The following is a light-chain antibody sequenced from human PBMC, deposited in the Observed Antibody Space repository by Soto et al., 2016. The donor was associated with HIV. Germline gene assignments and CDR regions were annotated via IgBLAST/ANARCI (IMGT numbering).Light chain of an antibody. Sequence: DIQMTQSPSTLSASVGDRVTISCRASQSISSWLAWYQQKPGKAPKLLIYKASSLESGVPSRFSGDGSGTEFTLTISSLQPDDFATYYCQQYTTYPWTFGQGTKLEIK. CDR3: QQYTTYPWT. J-gene: IGKJ2*02. V-gene: IGKV1-5*03. CDR2: KAS. CDR1: QSISSW.